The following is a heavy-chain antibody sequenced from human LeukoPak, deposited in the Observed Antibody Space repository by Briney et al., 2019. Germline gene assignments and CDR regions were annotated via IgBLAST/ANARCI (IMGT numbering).Heavy chain of an antibody. CDR3: AKDYYDFWSGFDS. Sequence: GGSLRLSCAASGFTFSSYAMSWVRQAPGKGLEWVSTISGSGGSTYYADSVKGRFTISTDNSKDTLYLQMNSLRAEDTALYYCAKDYYDFWSGFDSWGQGTLVTVSS. D-gene: IGHD3-3*01. CDR1: GFTFSSYA. J-gene: IGHJ4*02. V-gene: IGHV3-23*01. CDR2: ISGSGGST.